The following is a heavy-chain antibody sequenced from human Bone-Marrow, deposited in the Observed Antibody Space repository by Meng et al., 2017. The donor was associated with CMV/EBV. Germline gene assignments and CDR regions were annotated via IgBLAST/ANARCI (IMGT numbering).Heavy chain of an antibody. J-gene: IGHJ5*02. CDR3: ARQAHYYGSGSSLHDWFDP. Sequence: SETLSLTCTVSGGSISSSSYYWGWIRQPPGKGLEWIGSIYYSGSTYYNPSLKSRVTISVDTSKNQFYLKLSSVTAADTAVYYCARQAHYYGSGSSLHDWFDPCGQGTLVTVSS. CDR2: IYYSGST. D-gene: IGHD3-10*01. V-gene: IGHV4-39*01. CDR1: GGSISSSSYY.